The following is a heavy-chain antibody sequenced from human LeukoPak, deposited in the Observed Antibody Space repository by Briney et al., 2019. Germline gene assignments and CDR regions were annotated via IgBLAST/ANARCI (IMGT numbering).Heavy chain of an antibody. Sequence: GGSLRLSCAASGFTVSNDYMNWVRQAPGKGLEWVSLIFSGGGTYYADSVKGRFTISRDISKNTVYLQMNRVRAEDTAVYYCARDQDIYGNFDSWGQGTLVTVSS. J-gene: IGHJ4*02. CDR3: ARDQDIYGNFDS. V-gene: IGHV3-53*01. CDR1: GFTVSNDY. CDR2: IFSGGGT. D-gene: IGHD5-18*01.